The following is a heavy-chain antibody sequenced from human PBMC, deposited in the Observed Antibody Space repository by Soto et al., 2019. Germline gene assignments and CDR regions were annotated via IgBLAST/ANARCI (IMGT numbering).Heavy chain of an antibody. Sequence: PSETLSLTCTVSGGSISSYYWSWIRQPPGKGLEWIGYISNSGSTKYNPSLKSRVTISVDTSKNQFSLKLSSVTAADTAVFYCAKTFWSGFRLDYYYMDVWGKGTTVTVSS. V-gene: IGHV4-59*08. J-gene: IGHJ6*03. CDR2: ISNSGST. D-gene: IGHD3-3*01. CDR3: AKTFWSGFRLDYYYMDV. CDR1: GGSISSYY.